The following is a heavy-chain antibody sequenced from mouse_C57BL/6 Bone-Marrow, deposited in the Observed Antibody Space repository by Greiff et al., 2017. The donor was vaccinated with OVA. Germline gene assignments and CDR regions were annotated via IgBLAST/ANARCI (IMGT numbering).Heavy chain of an antibody. V-gene: IGHV1-26*01. J-gene: IGHJ1*03. D-gene: IGHD2-14*01. Sequence: EVQLQQSGPELVKPGASVKISCKASGYTFTDYYMNWVKQSHGKSLEWIGDINPNNGGTSYNQKFKGKATLTVDKSSSTAYMELRSLTSEDSAVYYCARGGYDRWYFDVWGTGTTVTVSS. CDR2: INPNNGGT. CDR1: GYTFTDYY. CDR3: ARGGYDRWYFDV.